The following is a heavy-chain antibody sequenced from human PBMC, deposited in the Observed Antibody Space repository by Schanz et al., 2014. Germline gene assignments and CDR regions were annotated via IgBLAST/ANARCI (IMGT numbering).Heavy chain of an antibody. Sequence: EVQLVESGGGLVQPGGSLRLSCAASGFTFSAYYMDWVRQAPGKGLEWVGRTRNRANNYFTEYAASVKGRFTISRDDSKNALYLQKSRLKSEEAEVYYWSRVARTPRGHDLDVWGQGTTVTVSS. V-gene: IGHV3-72*01. CDR1: GFTFSAYY. D-gene: IGHD3-3*01. J-gene: IGHJ6*02. CDR3: SRVARTPRGHDLDV. CDR2: TRNRANNYFT.